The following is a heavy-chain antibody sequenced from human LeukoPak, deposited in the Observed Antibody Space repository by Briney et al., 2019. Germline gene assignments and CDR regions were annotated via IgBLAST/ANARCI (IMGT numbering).Heavy chain of an antibody. CDR1: GDSFSSNSAA. V-gene: IGHV6-1*01. J-gene: IGHJ6*02. Sequence: SQTLSLTCALSGDSFSSNSAAWNWLRQSPSRGLEWLGRTYYRSKWYNDYAVSVKSRITINPDTSKNQFSLQLNSVTPEDTAVYYCARESGIAAAGHYYGMDVWGQGTTVTVSS. D-gene: IGHD6-13*01. CDR3: ARESGIAAAGHYYGMDV. CDR2: TYYRSKWYN.